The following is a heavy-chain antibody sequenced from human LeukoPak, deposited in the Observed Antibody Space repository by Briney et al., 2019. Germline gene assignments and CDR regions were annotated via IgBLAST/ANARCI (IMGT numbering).Heavy chain of an antibody. CDR1: GFTFSNYA. J-gene: IGHJ4*02. Sequence: PGRSLRLSCAASGFTFSNYAMHWVRQAPGKGPEWVAFISNDGSQRFDADSVKGRFTISRDNSKNTLYLQVNSLRFDDTAVYYCARGLWFGELLYSRGGIDFWGQGTLVTVSS. V-gene: IGHV3-30*04. CDR2: ISNDGSQR. CDR3: ARGLWFGELLYSRGGIDF. D-gene: IGHD3-10*01.